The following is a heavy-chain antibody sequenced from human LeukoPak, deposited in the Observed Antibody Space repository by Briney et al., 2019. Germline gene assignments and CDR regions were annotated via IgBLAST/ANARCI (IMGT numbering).Heavy chain of an antibody. Sequence: SETLSLTCTVSGDSTSSESYYWTWIRQPTGEGLEWLGHIYARGSTNYNPSLESRVTISVDTPKNQFSLKLTSVTAADTAVYYCARGHIAVAGMDWFDPWGQGTLVTVSS. D-gene: IGHD6-19*01. CDR3: ARGHIAVAGMDWFDP. CDR2: IYARGST. J-gene: IGHJ5*02. V-gene: IGHV4-61*09. CDR1: GDSTSSESYY.